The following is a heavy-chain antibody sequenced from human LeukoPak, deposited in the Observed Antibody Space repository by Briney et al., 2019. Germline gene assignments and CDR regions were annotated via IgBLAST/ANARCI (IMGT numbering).Heavy chain of an antibody. CDR1: GYTFINYH. D-gene: IGHD3-22*01. CDR2: INPSGGST. Sequence: EASVKVSCKASGYTFINYHMHWVRQAPGQGLEWMGIINPSGGSTSYAQKFQGRVTMTRDMSTSTVYMELSSLRSEDTAVYYCARGRYYDSSGYFYPKADAFDIWGQGTMVTVSS. V-gene: IGHV1-46*01. J-gene: IGHJ3*02. CDR3: ARGRYYDSSGYFYPKADAFDI.